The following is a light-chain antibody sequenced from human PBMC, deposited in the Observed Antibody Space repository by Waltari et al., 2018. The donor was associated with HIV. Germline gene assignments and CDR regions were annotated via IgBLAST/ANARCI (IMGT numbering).Light chain of an antibody. Sequence: DIVMTQSPESLAVTLGERASINCKSSQSVLYTSNNKHYSAWYQQKRGHPPQLLIYWTSTREFGDPDRFTGSGSGTNFTLTITNVQAEDVAIYFCQQYYKTPLTFGGGTKIEI. CDR1: QSVLYTSNNKHY. J-gene: IGKJ4*01. CDR2: WTS. CDR3: QQYYKTPLT. V-gene: IGKV4-1*01.